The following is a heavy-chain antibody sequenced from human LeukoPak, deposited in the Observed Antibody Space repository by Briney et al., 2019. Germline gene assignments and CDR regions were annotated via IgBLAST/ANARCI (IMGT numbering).Heavy chain of an antibody. CDR2: ISETGGTI. CDR3: AREMTIITYSFDS. D-gene: IGHD5-24*01. CDR1: GFTFSNYA. V-gene: IGHV3-23*01. Sequence: GGSLRLSCAPSGFTFSNYAMSWVRQAPGKGLEWVSAISETGGTIHYADSVRGRFTISRDNSKNTLYLQMDSLRAEDTAVYYCAREMTIITYSFDSWGQGTLVTVSS. J-gene: IGHJ4*02.